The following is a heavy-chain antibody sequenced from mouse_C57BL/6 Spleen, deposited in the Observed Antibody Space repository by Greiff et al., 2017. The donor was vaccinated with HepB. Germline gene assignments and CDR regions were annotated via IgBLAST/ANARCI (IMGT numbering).Heavy chain of an antibody. CDR2: IDPEDDDT. J-gene: IGHJ2*01. CDR3: ARCDYRNYGDY. CDR1: GFTIKAYY. V-gene: IGHV14-2*01. D-gene: IGHD2-5*01. Sequence: VQLQQSGAELVKPGASVKLSCTASGFTIKAYYMHWVKQSPEQGLEWIGRIDPEDDDTKYAPKFQGKATITADTSSNTAYLQLSSLTSEDAAVYYCARCDYRNYGDYWGQGTTLTVSS.